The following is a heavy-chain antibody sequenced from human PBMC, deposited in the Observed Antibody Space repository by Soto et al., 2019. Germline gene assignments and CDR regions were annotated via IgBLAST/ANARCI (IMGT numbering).Heavy chain of an antibody. CDR1: GGTFSSYA. CDR2: IIPIFGTA. Sequence: SVKVSCKASGGTFSSYAISWVRQAPGQGLEWMGGIIPIFGTANYAQKFQGRVTITADESTSTAYMKLSSVTAADTAVYYCARDRSPDYDFWSGYFDYWGQGTLVTVSS. J-gene: IGHJ4*02. V-gene: IGHV1-69*13. CDR3: ARDRSPDYDFWSGYFDY. D-gene: IGHD3-3*01.